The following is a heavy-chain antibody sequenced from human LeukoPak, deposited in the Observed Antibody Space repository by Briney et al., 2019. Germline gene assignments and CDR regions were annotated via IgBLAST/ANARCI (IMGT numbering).Heavy chain of an antibody. CDR1: GFTFSSYA. CDR2: IWYDGSNK. CDR3: AKTGIFGVVISPDFDY. Sequence: GGSLRLSCAASGFTFSSYAMSWVRQAPGKGLEWVAVIWYDGSNKYYADSVKGRFTISRDNSKNTLYLQMNSLRAEDTAVYYCAKTGIFGVVISPDFDYWGQGTLVTVSS. D-gene: IGHD3-3*01. V-gene: IGHV3-30*02. J-gene: IGHJ4*02.